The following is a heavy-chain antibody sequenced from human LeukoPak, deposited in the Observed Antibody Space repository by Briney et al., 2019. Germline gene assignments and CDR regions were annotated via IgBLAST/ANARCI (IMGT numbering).Heavy chain of an antibody. V-gene: IGHV3-48*03. CDR3: ARDLVVRGRWSWFDP. Sequence: GGSLRLSCAGSGFTFSSYEMNWFRQAPGKGLEWLSYISSSGSTIYYADSVKGRFTISRDNAKNSLYLQMNSLRAEDTAVYYCARDLVVRGRWSWFDPWGQGTLVTVSS. CDR1: GFTFSSYE. D-gene: IGHD3-10*01. J-gene: IGHJ5*02. CDR2: ISSSGSTI.